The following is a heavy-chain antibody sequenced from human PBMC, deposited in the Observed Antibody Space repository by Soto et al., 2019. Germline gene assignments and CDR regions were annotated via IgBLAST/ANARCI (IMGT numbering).Heavy chain of an antibody. Sequence: QVQLQESGPGLVKPSQTLSLTCTVSGGSISSGDYYWSWIRQHPGKGLEWIGYIYYSGSTYYNPSLKSRVTVSLDXXKNQFSLKLNSVTAADTAVYYCARWWSGSRQGFDPWGQGTLVTVSS. CDR2: IYYSGST. CDR1: GGSISSGDYY. D-gene: IGHD3-3*01. J-gene: IGHJ5*02. CDR3: ARWWSGSRQGFDP. V-gene: IGHV4-31*03.